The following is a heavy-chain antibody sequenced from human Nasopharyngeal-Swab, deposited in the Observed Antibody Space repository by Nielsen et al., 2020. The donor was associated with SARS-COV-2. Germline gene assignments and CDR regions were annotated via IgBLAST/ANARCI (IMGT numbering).Heavy chain of an antibody. D-gene: IGHD5-18*01. CDR1: GGSNSSSSYY. Sequence: SETLSLTCTVSGGSNSSSSYYWGWIRQPPGKGLEWIGSIYYSGSTYYNPSLKSRVTISVDTSKNQFSLKLSSVTAADTAVYYCARGGYSYGFDYWGQGTLVTVSS. CDR3: ARGGYSYGFDY. CDR2: IYYSGST. V-gene: IGHV4-39*01. J-gene: IGHJ4*02.